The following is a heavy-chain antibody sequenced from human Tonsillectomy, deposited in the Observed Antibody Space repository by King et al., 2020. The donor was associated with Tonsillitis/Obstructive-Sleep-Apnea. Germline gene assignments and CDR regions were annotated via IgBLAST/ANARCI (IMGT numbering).Heavy chain of an antibody. J-gene: IGHJ4*02. Sequence: VQLVESGGGLVQPGGSLRLSCAASGFTFSNYVLSWVRQVPGKGLEWVSTIRVSGASTLYADSVKGRFTISRDNSKNTRYLQMNSLRAEDTALYYCAGRVVPAALSYWGQGTLVTVSS. CDR3: AGRVVPAALSY. V-gene: IGHV3-23*04. CDR1: GFTFSNYV. CDR2: IRVSGAST. D-gene: IGHD2-2*01.